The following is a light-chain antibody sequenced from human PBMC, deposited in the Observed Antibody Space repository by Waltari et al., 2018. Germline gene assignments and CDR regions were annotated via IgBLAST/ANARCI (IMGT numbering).Light chain of an antibody. J-gene: IGLJ3*02. V-gene: IGLV1-44*01. CDR1: NSNIVSNF. CDR3: AVWDDSLGGV. Sequence: QSVLTQPPSVSGTPGQRVTISCSGRNSNIVSNFVNWYQQLPGKAPKLLIYNDNQGPSGVPDRFSASKSGTSAALAITGLQSEDEADYYCAVWDDSLGGVFGGGTKLTVL. CDR2: NDN.